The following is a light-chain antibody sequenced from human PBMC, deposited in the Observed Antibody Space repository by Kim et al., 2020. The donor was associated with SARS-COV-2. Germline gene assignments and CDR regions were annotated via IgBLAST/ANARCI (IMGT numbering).Light chain of an antibody. CDR3: SSYAGSNNYV. CDR1: SSDVGHYNS. V-gene: IGLV2-14*01. J-gene: IGLJ1*01. Sequence: QSALTQPASVSGSPGQSITISCTGTSSDVGHYNSVSWYQQHPGKAPKLMIYDVTKRPSGVSIRFSGSKSGNTASLTVSGLQAEDEAEYYCSSYAGSNNYVSGTGTKVTVL. CDR2: DVT.